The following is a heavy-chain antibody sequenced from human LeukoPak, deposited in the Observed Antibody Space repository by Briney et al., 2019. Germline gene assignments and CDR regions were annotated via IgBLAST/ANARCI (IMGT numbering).Heavy chain of an antibody. V-gene: IGHV3-21*01. CDR1: GFTFSSYS. CDR2: ISSSSSYI. D-gene: IGHD5-18*01. Sequence: GGSLRLSCAASGFTFSSYSMNWVRQAPGKGLEWVSSISSSSSYIYYADSVKGRFTISRDNAKNSLYLQMNSLRAEDTAVYYCAKDNSRGYSYGYFDYWGQGTLVTVSS. J-gene: IGHJ4*02. CDR3: AKDNSRGYSYGYFDY.